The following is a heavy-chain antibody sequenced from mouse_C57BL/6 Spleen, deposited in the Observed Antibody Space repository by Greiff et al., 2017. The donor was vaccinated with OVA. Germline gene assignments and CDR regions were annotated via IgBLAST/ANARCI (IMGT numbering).Heavy chain of an antibody. Sequence: VQLQQSGPVLVKPGASVKMSCKASGYTFTDYYMNWVKQSHGKSLEWIGVINPYNGGTSYNQKFKGKATLTVEKSYSTAYMELTSLTSEDSAVYYCANYYDYDGAMDYWGQGTSVTVSS. D-gene: IGHD2-4*01. CDR1: GYTFTDYY. CDR3: ANYYDYDGAMDY. J-gene: IGHJ4*01. CDR2: INPYNGGT. V-gene: IGHV1-19*01.